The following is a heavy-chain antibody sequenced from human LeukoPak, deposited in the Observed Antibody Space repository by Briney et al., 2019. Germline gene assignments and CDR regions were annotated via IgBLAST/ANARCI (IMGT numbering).Heavy chain of an antibody. CDR3: ANGRTTTILIDY. Sequence: PGGSLRLSCAASGFTFSSYAMSWVRQAPGKGLEWVSAISGSGGSTYYADSVKGRFTISRDSSKNTLYLQMNSLRAEDTAVYYCANGRTTTILIDYWGQGTLVTVSS. CDR2: ISGSGGST. J-gene: IGHJ4*02. CDR1: GFTFSSYA. D-gene: IGHD4-17*01. V-gene: IGHV3-23*01.